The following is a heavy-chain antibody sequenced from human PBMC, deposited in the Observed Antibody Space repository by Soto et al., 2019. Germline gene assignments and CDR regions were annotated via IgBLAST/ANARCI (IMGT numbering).Heavy chain of an antibody. CDR1: GGSMSTGSYF. V-gene: IGHV4-61*01. CDR3: ARARNRYFDY. CDR2: VFRSGSI. Sequence: QVHLQESGPGLVRPSESLSLTCNVSGGSMSTGSYFWSWVRQPPGKGLEWIGYVFRSGSINYSPSFKSRVTISIDTSKSQFSLMLKSVTAADTAVYFCARARNRYFDYWGQGALVTVSS. D-gene: IGHD1-1*01. J-gene: IGHJ4*02.